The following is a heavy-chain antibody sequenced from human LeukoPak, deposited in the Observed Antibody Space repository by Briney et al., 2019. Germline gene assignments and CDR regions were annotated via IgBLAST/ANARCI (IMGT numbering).Heavy chain of an antibody. D-gene: IGHD3-22*01. J-gene: IGHJ4*02. Sequence: PGGSLRLSCAASGFTFSSYAMHWVRQAPGKGLEWVAVISYDGSNKYYADSVKGRLTISRDNSKNTLYLQMNSLRAEDTAVYYCAKDNDYYDSSGFDYWGQGTLVTVSS. CDR1: GFTFSSYA. CDR2: ISYDGSNK. CDR3: AKDNDYYDSSGFDY. V-gene: IGHV3-30-3*02.